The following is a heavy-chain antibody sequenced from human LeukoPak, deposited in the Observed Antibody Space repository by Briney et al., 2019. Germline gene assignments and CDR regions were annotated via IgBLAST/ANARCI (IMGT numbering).Heavy chain of an antibody. J-gene: IGHJ4*02. V-gene: IGHV3-30-3*01. CDR3: ADFGSGSYCFDY. D-gene: IGHD3-10*01. CDR2: ISYDGSNK. CDR1: GGTFSSYA. Sequence: SCKASGGTFSSYAMHWVRQAPGKGLEWVAVISYDGSNKYYADSVKGRFTISRDNSKNTLYLQMDSLRAEDTAIYYCADFGSGSYCFDYWGQGTLVTVSS.